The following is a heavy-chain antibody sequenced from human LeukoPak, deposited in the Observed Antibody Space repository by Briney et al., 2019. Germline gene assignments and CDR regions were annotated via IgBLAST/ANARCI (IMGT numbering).Heavy chain of an antibody. CDR1: GGSISSGGYY. Sequence: SETLSLTCTVSGGSISSGGYYWSWIRQHPGKGLEWIGYIYYSGSTYYNPSLKSRVTISVDTSKNQFSLKLSSVTAADTAVYYCARFPLVAATGGDAFDIWGQGTMVTVSS. D-gene: IGHD2-15*01. V-gene: IGHV4-31*03. CDR2: IYYSGST. CDR3: ARFPLVAATGGDAFDI. J-gene: IGHJ3*02.